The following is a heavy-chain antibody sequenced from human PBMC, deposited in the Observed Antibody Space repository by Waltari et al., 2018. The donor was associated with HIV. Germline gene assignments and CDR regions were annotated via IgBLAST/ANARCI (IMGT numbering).Heavy chain of an antibody. Sequence: QVQLQESGPGLVKPSQTLSPTCTVSGGSISSGSYYWSWIRQPAGKGLEWIGRIYTSGSTNYNPSLKSRVTISVDTSKNQFSLKLSSVTAADTAVYYCARRGIQLWFYAFDIWGQGTMVTVSS. D-gene: IGHD5-18*01. CDR1: GGSISSGSYY. CDR3: ARRGIQLWFYAFDI. J-gene: IGHJ3*02. V-gene: IGHV4-61*02. CDR2: IYTSGST.